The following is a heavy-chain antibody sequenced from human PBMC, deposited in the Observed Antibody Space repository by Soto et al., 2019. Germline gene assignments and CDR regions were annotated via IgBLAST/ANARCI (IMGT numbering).Heavy chain of an antibody. J-gene: IGHJ6*02. CDR2: IYYSGST. CDR3: ARGIGYSYGYGNSDYYYGMDV. Sequence: PSETLSLTCTVSGGSISSSYWNWIWQPPGPGLEWIGYIYYSGSTNYNPSLKSRVTISVDTSKNQFSLKLSSVTAADTAVYYCARGIGYSYGYGNSDYYYGMDVWGQGTTVT. V-gene: IGHV4-59*01. D-gene: IGHD5-18*01. CDR1: GGSISSSY.